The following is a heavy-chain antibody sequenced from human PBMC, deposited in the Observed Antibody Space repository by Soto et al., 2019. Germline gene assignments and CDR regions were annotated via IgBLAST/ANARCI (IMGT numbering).Heavy chain of an antibody. J-gene: IGHJ6*03. CDR2: IWYDGSNK. CDR3: ARDSGGVGGYYYYYMDV. Sequence: QVQLVESGGGVVQPGRSLRLSCAASGFTFSSYGMHWVRQAPGKGLEWVAVIWYDGSNKYYADSVKGRFTISRDNSKNTLYLQMNSLRAEDTAVYYCARDSGGVGGYYYYYMDVWGKGTTVTVSS. D-gene: IGHD3-3*01. V-gene: IGHV3-33*01. CDR1: GFTFSSYG.